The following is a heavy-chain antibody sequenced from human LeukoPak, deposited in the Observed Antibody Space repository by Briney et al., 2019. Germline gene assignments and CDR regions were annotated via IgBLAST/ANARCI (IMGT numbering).Heavy chain of an antibody. V-gene: IGHV3-23*01. D-gene: IGHD2-2*01. CDR2: ISGSGGST. Sequence: PGGSLRLSCAASGFTFSSYAMSWVRQAPGKGLEWVSAISGSGGSTYYADSVKGRFTISRDNSKNTLYLQMNSLRAEDTAVYYCATRRCSIAACRASSYRCFDFWGKGTTVIVSS. CDR3: ATRRCSIAACRASSYRCFDF. CDR1: GFTFSSYA. J-gene: IGHJ6*04.